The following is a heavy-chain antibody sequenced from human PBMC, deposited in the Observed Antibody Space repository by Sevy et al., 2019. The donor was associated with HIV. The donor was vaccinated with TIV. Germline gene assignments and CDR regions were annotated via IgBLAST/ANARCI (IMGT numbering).Heavy chain of an antibody. CDR2: ISSSSSYR. Sequence: GGSLRLSCVDSAFTFSSYTMKWVRQAPGKGLEWVSSISSSSSYRYYADSVKGRFTISRDNAKKSVYLQMNSLRDEDTAVYYCARDRDGSGSSGRYGMDVWGQGTTVTVSS. CDR3: ARDRDGSGSSGRYGMDV. CDR1: AFTFSSYT. V-gene: IGHV3-21*01. D-gene: IGHD3-10*01. J-gene: IGHJ6*02.